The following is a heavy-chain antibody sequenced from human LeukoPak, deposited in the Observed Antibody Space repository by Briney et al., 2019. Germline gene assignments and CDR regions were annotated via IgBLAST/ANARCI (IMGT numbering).Heavy chain of an antibody. V-gene: IGHV3-48*04. J-gene: IGHJ4*02. Sequence: PGGSLRLSCAASGFTFNKWSMNWVRQAPGKGLEWVSNIISRADTTHYADSVKGRFTISRDNAKNWLFLQLNSLRADDTAVYYCARGRGYCTGASCDIDYWGQGTLVTVSS. CDR1: GFTFNKWS. CDR2: IISRADTT. D-gene: IGHD2-8*02. CDR3: ARGRGYCTGASCDIDY.